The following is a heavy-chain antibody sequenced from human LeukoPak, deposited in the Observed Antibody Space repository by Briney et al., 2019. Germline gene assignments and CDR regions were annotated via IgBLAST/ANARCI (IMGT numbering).Heavy chain of an antibody. Sequence: SETLSLTCTVSGGSISSYYWSWIRQPPGKGLEWIGYIYYSGSTNYNPSLKSRVTISVDTSKNQFSLKLSSMTAADTAVYYCASAPYSTSAVYWGQGTLVTVSS. D-gene: IGHD6-6*01. CDR1: GGSISSYY. V-gene: IGHV4-59*08. CDR3: ASAPYSTSAVY. CDR2: IYYSGST. J-gene: IGHJ4*02.